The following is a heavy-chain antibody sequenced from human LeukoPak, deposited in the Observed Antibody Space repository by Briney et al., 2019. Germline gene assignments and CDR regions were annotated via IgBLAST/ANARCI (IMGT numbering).Heavy chain of an antibody. CDR2: ISGTGGSS. J-gene: IGHJ4*02. Sequence: GGSLRLSCAASGFTFNNYAMNWVRQAPGKGLEWVSSISGTGGSSYYADSVKGRFTISRDNSKSTLYLQMNSLRAEDTAVFYCAKGLGDSGYYPIDYWGQGTLVTVSS. V-gene: IGHV3-23*01. CDR3: AKGLGDSGYYPIDY. D-gene: IGHD3-22*01. CDR1: GFTFNNYA.